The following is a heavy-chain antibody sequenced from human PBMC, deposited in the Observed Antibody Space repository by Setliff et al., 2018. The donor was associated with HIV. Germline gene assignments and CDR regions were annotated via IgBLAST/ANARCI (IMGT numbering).Heavy chain of an antibody. J-gene: IGHJ4*02. CDR2: IYTSRGT. V-gene: IGHV4-4*09. D-gene: IGHD6-13*01. Sequence: SETLSLTCTVSGGSISGYHWNWLRQTPGKGLEWIGYIYTSRGTNYNHSLRTRVIISVDTSNQISLKLSSVTAADAAVYYCARSPSYRSSWEYYFDYWGQGILVTVSS. CDR1: GGSISGYH. CDR3: ARSPSYRSSWEYYFDY.